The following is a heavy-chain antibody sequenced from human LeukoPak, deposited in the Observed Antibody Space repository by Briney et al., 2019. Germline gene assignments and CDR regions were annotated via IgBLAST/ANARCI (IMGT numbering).Heavy chain of an antibody. CDR1: GGSISSYY. Sequence: SETLSLTCTVSGGSISSYYWSWIRQPPGKGLEWFGYIYYSGSTNYNPSLKSRITISVNTSKNQFSLKLSSVTAADTAVYYCARVQRGRVTIFEPWGQGTLVTVSS. CDR3: ARVQRGRVTIFEP. D-gene: IGHD3-3*01. CDR2: IYYSGST. J-gene: IGHJ5*02. V-gene: IGHV4-59*01.